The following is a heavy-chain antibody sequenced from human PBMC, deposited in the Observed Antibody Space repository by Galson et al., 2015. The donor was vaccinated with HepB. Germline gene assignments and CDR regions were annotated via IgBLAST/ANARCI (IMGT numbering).Heavy chain of an antibody. V-gene: IGHV3-23*01. CDR1: GFTFSSYA. Sequence: SLRLSCAASGFTFSSYAMSWVRQAPGKGLEWVSAISGSGGSTYYADSVKGRFTISRDNSKNTLYLQMNSLRAEDTAVYYCAKSMDYYDSSGQRPHKSHYYYYGMDVWGQGTTVTVSS. CDR2: ISGSGGST. D-gene: IGHD3-22*01. CDR3: AKSMDYYDSSGQRPHKSHYYYYGMDV. J-gene: IGHJ6*02.